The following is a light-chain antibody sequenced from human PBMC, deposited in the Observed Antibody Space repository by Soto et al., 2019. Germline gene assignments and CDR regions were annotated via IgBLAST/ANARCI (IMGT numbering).Light chain of an antibody. CDR2: GAS. Sequence: EIVLTQSPASLSLSPGERATLSCRASQSVSSHLAWFQQRPGQAPRLLIYGASNRATGIPARFGGSGSGTNFTLTISRLEPEDFAVYYCQQYGSSGTFGQGTKVEIK. CDR1: QSVSSH. CDR3: QQYGSSGT. V-gene: IGKV3-20*01. J-gene: IGKJ1*01.